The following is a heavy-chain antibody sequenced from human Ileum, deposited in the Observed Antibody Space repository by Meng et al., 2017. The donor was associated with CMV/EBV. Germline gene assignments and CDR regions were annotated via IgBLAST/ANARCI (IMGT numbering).Heavy chain of an antibody. CDR3: ARAPPAPGDFDY. Sequence: GESLKISCEASGFTFSSYSMNWVRQAPGKGLEWVSSISSSNGYIYYADSVKGRFTISSDDAKNSLYLQMNSLRAEDTAVYYCARAPPAPGDFDYWGQGTLVTVSS. J-gene: IGHJ4*02. CDR2: ISSSNGYI. CDR1: GFTFSSYS. V-gene: IGHV3-21*01.